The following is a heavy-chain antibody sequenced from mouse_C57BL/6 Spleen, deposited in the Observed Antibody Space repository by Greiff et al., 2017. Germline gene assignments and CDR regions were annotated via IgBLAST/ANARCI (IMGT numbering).Heavy chain of an antibody. D-gene: IGHD2-3*01. J-gene: IGHJ4*01. Sequence: VQLQQSGTVLARPGASVKMSCKTSGYTFTSYWMHWVKQRPGQGLEWIGAIYPGNSDTSYNQKFKGKAKLTAVTSASTAYMELSSLTNEDSAVYYCTRRGLYDGYYVPFYAMDYWSQGTSVTVSS. CDR2: IYPGNSDT. CDR1: GYTFTSYW. V-gene: IGHV1-5*01. CDR3: TRRGLYDGYYVPFYAMDY.